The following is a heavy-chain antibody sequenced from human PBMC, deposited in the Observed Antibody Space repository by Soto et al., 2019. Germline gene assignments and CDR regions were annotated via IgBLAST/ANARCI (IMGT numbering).Heavy chain of an antibody. CDR3: ARVRRRLLLRSNPYYFDY. J-gene: IGHJ4*02. Sequence: SETLSLTCTVSGGSISSYYWSWIRQPPGKGLEWIGYIYYSGSTNYNPSLKSRVTISVDTSKNQFSLKLSSVTAADTAVYYCARVRRRLLLRSNPYYFDYWGQGTLVTVSS. V-gene: IGHV4-59*01. CDR2: IYYSGST. CDR1: GGSISSYY. D-gene: IGHD2-15*01.